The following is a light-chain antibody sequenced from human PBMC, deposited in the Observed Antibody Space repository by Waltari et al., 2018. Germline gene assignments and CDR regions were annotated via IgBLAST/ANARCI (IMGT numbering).Light chain of an antibody. J-gene: IGKJ3*01. V-gene: IGKV1-33*01. CDR1: QDTRNS. CDR3: QQYDNLVFT. Sequence: DIQMTQSPSSLSASVGDRVTITCQASQDTRNSLKWYQQKPGKAPKLLIYDASSLETGVPSRFSGNGSGTDFTFTISSLQPEDIATYYCQQYDNLVFTFGPGTKVDIK. CDR2: DAS.